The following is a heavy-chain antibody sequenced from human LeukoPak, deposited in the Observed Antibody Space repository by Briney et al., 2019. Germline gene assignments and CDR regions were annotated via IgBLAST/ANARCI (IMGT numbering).Heavy chain of an antibody. CDR3: ARGADTGYSSDY. J-gene: IGHJ4*02. Sequence: GGSLRLSCAASGFTFSTYWMHCVRQGPGKGLGCVSRINSDGISTSYADSVKGRFTISRDNAKNTLYLQMNSLRAEDTAVYYCARGADTGYSSDYWGQGTLVTVSS. CDR2: INSDGIST. V-gene: IGHV3-74*01. D-gene: IGHD3-9*01. CDR1: GFTFSTYW.